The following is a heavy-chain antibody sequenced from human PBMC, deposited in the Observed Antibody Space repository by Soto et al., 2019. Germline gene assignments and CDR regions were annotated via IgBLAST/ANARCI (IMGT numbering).Heavy chain of an antibody. J-gene: IGHJ4*02. CDR2: INAGNGNT. Sequence: GASVKVSCKASGYTFTSYAMHWVRQAPGQRLEWMGWINAGNGNTKYSQKFQGRVTTTRDTSASTAYMELSSLRSEDTAVYYCARDLDGHCSSTSCYRGFDYWGQGTLVTVSS. V-gene: IGHV1-3*01. CDR3: ARDLDGHCSSTSCYRGFDY. D-gene: IGHD2-2*01. CDR1: GYTFTSYA.